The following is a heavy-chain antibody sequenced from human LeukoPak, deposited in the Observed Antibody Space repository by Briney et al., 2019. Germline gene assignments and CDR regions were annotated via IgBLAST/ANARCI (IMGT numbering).Heavy chain of an antibody. J-gene: IGHJ4*02. V-gene: IGHV3-74*03. CDR1: GFTFSPFW. CDR2: INNDGSNT. CDR3: ARDYNSSPDY. D-gene: IGHD6-13*01. Sequence: GGPLRLSCGASGFTFSPFWMHWLRQAPGKGLVWVSRINNDGSNTMYADSVKRRFTISRDNARNTLYLQMNSLRDDDTAVYYCARDYNSSPDYWGQGTLVTVSS.